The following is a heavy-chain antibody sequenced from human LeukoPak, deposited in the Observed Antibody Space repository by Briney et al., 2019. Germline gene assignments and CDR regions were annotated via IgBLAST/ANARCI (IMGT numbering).Heavy chain of an antibody. J-gene: IGHJ4*02. Sequence: GGSLRLSCAASGFTVSSNYMSWVRQAPGKGLEWVSVIYSGGSTYYADSVKGRFTISKDNAKNTVYLQMNNLRAEDTAVYYCVSFYETYWGRGTLVTVSS. CDR1: GFTVSSNY. CDR2: IYSGGST. V-gene: IGHV3-53*01. D-gene: IGHD2-2*01. CDR3: VSFYETY.